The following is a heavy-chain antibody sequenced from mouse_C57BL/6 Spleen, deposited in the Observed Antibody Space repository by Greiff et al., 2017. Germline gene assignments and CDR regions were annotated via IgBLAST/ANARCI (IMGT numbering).Heavy chain of an antibody. J-gene: IGHJ2*01. CDR1: GYAFSSSW. CDR2: IYPGDGDT. V-gene: IGHV1-80*01. CDR3: ARVVPTGNYFDY. D-gene: IGHD4-1*02. Sequence: VQLQESGAELVKPGASVKISCKASGYAFSSSWMNWVKQRPGKGLEWIGQIYPGDGDTNYNGKFKGKATLTADKSSSTAYMQLSSLTSEDSAVYFCARVVPTGNYFDYWGQGTTLTVSS.